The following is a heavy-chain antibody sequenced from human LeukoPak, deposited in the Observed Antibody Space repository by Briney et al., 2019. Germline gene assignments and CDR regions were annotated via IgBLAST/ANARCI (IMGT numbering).Heavy chain of an antibody. CDR2: IIPIFGTA. CDR1: GGTFSSYA. Sequence: SVKVSCKASGGTFSSYAISWVRQAPGQGLEWMGGIIPIFGTANYAQKFQGRVTITADESTSTAYMELSSLRAEDTAVYYCAKDATLLAGAFDIWGRGTMVTVSS. V-gene: IGHV1-69*13. CDR3: AKDATLLAGAFDI. J-gene: IGHJ3*02. D-gene: IGHD2-15*01.